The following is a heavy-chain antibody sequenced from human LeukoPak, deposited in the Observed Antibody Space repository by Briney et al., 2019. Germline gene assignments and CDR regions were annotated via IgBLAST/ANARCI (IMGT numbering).Heavy chain of an antibody. CDR2: INHSGST. V-gene: IGHV4-34*01. CDR1: GGSFSGYY. Sequence: SETLSLTCAVYGGSFSGYYWSWIRQPPGKGLEWIGEINHSGSTNYNPSLKSRVTISVDTSKNQFSLKLSSVTAADTAVYYCARGQSSEWLRTYYYYYGMDVWGKVTTVTVSS. D-gene: IGHD5-12*01. CDR3: ARGQSSEWLRTYYYYYGMDV. J-gene: IGHJ6*04.